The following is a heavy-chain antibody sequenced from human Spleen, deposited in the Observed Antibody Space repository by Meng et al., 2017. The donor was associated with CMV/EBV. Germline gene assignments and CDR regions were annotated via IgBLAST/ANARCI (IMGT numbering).Heavy chain of an antibody. CDR1: GFTFSSYS. Sequence: GESLKISCAASGFTFSSYSMNWVRQAPGRGLEWLSYISRTSSTIYQADSVRGRFTISRDNAKNSLYLQMNSLRAEDTALYLCARVLSYSSGPYFDYWGQGTLVTVSS. J-gene: IGHJ4*02. CDR2: ISRTSSTI. D-gene: IGHD6-19*01. V-gene: IGHV3-48*04. CDR3: ARVLSYSSGPYFDY.